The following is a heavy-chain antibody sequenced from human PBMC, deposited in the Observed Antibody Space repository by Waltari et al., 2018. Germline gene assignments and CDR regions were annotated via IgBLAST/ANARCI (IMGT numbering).Heavy chain of an antibody. CDR3: AKGEYYDFWSVQTVGYYYYMDV. CDR2: IYSGGSST. J-gene: IGHJ6*03. CDR1: GFTFSSYA. Sequence: EVQLLESGGGLVQPGGSLRLSCAASGFTFSSYAMSWVRQAPGKGLEWVSVIYSGGSSTYDADSVKGRFTISRDNSKNTLYLQMNSLRAEDTAVYYCAKGEYYDFWSVQTVGYYYYMDVWGKGTTVTVSS. V-gene: IGHV3-23*03. D-gene: IGHD3-3*01.